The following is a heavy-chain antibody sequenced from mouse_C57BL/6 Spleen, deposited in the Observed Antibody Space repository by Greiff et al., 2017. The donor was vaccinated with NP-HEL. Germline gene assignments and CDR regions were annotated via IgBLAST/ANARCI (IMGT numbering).Heavy chain of an antibody. D-gene: IGHD1-1*01. J-gene: IGHJ3*01. CDR2: IWRGGSA. Sequence: QVQLQQSGPGLVQPSQSLSITCTVSGFSLTSYGVHWVRQSPGKGLEWMGVIWRGGSAVYNAAFMSRLSITKDNSKSQVFFKMNSLQADDTAIYYCAKNLGDYSAWFAYWGKGTLVTVSA. CDR1: GFSLTSYG. V-gene: IGHV2-5*01. CDR3: AKNLGDYSAWFAY.